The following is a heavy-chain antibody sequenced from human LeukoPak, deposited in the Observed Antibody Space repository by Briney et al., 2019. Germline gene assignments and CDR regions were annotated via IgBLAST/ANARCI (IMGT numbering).Heavy chain of an antibody. J-gene: IGHJ4*02. CDR2: ISSSSSYI. Sequence: PGGSLRLSCAASGFTFSSYSMNWVRQAPGKGLEWVSSISSSSSYIYYADSVKGRFTISRDNAKNSLYLQMNSLRAEDTAVYYCARVGEGNYYDSSGYNDYWGQGTLVTVSS. CDR3: ARVGEGNYYDSSGYNDY. D-gene: IGHD3-22*01. V-gene: IGHV3-21*01. CDR1: GFTFSSYS.